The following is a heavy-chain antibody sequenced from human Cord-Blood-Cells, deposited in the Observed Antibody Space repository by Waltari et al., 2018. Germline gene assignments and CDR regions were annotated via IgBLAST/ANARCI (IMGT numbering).Heavy chain of an antibody. CDR2: INHSGST. J-gene: IGHJ4*02. CDR3: ARTLHCSGGSCYSMDY. V-gene: IGHV4-34*01. CDR1: GGSFSGYY. D-gene: IGHD2-15*01. Sequence: QVQLQQWGAGLLKPSETLSLTCAVYGGSFSGYYWSWIRQPPGKGLEWIGEINHSGSTNYNPSLKSRDTISVDTSKNQFSLKLSSVTAADTAVYYCARTLHCSGGSCYSMDYWGQGTLVTVSS.